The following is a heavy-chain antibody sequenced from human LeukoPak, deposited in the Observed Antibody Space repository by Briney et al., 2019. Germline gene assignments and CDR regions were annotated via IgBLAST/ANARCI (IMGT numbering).Heavy chain of an antibody. CDR3: ARGGYTIFHSTKYYFDY. CDR2: ISYDGSNK. CDR1: GFTFSSYA. J-gene: IGHJ4*02. V-gene: IGHV3-30*04. D-gene: IGHD3-9*01. Sequence: GGSLRLSCAASGFTFSSYAMHWVRQAPGKGLEWVAVISYDGSNKYYADSVKGRFTISRDNSKNTLYLQMNSLRAEDTAVYYCARGGYTIFHSTKYYFDYWGQGTLVTVSS.